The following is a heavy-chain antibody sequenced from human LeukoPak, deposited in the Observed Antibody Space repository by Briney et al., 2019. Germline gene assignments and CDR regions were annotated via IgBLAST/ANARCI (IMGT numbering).Heavy chain of an antibody. CDR1: GGSISSSSYY. V-gene: IGHV4-39*01. D-gene: IGHD2-15*01. CDR3: AKTGGPIDCSGGSCYSLRGWFDP. CDR2: IYYSGST. J-gene: IGHJ5*02. Sequence: SETLSLTGTVSGGSISSSSYYWGWIRQPPGKGLEWIGSIYYSGSTYYNPSLKSRVTISVDTSKNQFSLKLSSVTAADTAVYYCAKTGGPIDCSGGSCYSLRGWFDPWGQGTLVTVSS.